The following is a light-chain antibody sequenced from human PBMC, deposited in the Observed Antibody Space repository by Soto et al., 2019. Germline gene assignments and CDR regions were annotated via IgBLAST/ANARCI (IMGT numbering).Light chain of an antibody. CDR3: QQYGSSPPWT. V-gene: IGKV1-13*02. J-gene: IGKJ1*01. CDR2: DAS. CDR1: QGISSA. Sequence: AIQLTQSPSSLSASVGDRVTITCRASQGISSALAWYQQKPGKAPKLLIYDASSLESGVPSRFSGSGSGTDFTLTISSLQPEDFATYYCQQYGSSPPWTFGQGTKVEIK.